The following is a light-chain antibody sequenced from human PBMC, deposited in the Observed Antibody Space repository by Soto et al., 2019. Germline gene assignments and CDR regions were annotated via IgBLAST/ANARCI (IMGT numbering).Light chain of an antibody. CDR3: CSYTTSNARQIV. J-gene: IGLJ1*01. Sequence: QSVLTHPASVSGSPGQSITISCTGTSSDVSGYNYVSWYQQHPGKAPKFMIYDVSNRPSGVSNRFSGSKSGNTASLTISGLQAEDEADYYCCSYTTSNARQIVFGTGTKVTVL. V-gene: IGLV2-14*01. CDR2: DVS. CDR1: SSDVSGYNY.